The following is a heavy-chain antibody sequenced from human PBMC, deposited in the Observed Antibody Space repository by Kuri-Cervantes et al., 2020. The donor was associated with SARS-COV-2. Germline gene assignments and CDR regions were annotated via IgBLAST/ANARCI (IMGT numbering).Heavy chain of an antibody. CDR2: IFPADSDT. J-gene: IGHJ3*02. Sequence: GGSLRLSCNASGYNYVDYWVGWVRQMPGKGLEWMGIIFPADSDTRYSPSFQGQVTISADKSINTAYLQWRSLKASDTAKYYCARGRIQGDIFDMWGQGTAVTVSS. D-gene: IGHD2-15*01. CDR1: GYNYVDYW. CDR3: ARGRIQGDIFDM. V-gene: IGHV5-51*01.